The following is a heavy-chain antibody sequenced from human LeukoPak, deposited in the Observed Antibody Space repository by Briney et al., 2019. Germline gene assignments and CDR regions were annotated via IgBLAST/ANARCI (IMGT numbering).Heavy chain of an antibody. CDR3: AKDLPYYDILTGYYTNYYFDY. Sequence: GGSLRLSCAASGFTFSSYAMSWVRQAPGKGLEWVSAISGSGGSAYYADSVKGRFTISRDNSKNTLYLQMNSLRAEDTAVYYCAKDLPYYDILTGYYTNYYFDYWGQGTLVTVSS. CDR1: GFTFSSYA. CDR2: ISGSGGSA. V-gene: IGHV3-23*01. J-gene: IGHJ4*02. D-gene: IGHD3-9*01.